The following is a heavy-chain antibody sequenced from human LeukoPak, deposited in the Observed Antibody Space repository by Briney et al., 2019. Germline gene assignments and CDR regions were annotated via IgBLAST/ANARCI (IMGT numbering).Heavy chain of an antibody. Sequence: SETLSLTCTVSGVSISSSSYYWGWIRQPPGKGLEWIGSIYYSGSTYYNPSLKSRVTISVDTSKNQFSLKLSSVTAADTAVYYCARQPDTAMALDYWGQGTLVTVSS. CDR2: IYYSGST. V-gene: IGHV4-39*01. J-gene: IGHJ4*02. CDR1: GVSISSSSYY. CDR3: ARQPDTAMALDY. D-gene: IGHD5-18*01.